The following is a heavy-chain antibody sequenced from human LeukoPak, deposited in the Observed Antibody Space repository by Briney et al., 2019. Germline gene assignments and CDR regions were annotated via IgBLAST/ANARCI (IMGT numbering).Heavy chain of an antibody. V-gene: IGHV3-66*01. Sequence: GGSLRLSCAVSGFIVSDNYVSWVRQAPGKGLEWVSVIYSGGSTYYADSVKGRFTISRDNSKNTLYLQMNSLRAEDTAVYYCARESFGELSSWFDPWGQGTLVTVSS. CDR2: IYSGGST. D-gene: IGHD3-10*01. CDR3: ARESFGELSSWFDP. CDR1: GFIVSDNY. J-gene: IGHJ5*02.